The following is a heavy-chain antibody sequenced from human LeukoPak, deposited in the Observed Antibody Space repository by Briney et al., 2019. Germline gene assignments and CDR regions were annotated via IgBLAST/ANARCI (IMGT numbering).Heavy chain of an antibody. J-gene: IGHJ4*02. CDR3: ARHVEMATIYFDY. Sequence: SETLSLTCTVSGGSISSSSYYWGWIRQPPGKGLEWIGSIYYSGSTYYTPSLKSRVTISVDTSKNQFSLKLSSVTAADTAVYYCARHVEMATIYFDYWGQGILVTVSS. D-gene: IGHD5-24*01. V-gene: IGHV4-39*01. CDR2: IYYSGST. CDR1: GGSISSSSYY.